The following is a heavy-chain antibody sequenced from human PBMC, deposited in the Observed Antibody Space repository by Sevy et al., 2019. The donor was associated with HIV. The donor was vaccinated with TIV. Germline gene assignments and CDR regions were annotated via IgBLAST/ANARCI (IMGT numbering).Heavy chain of an antibody. Sequence: ASVKDSCKASGYTFTSYAMHWVRQAPGQRLEWMGWINAGNGNTKYSQKFQGRVTITRDTSASTAYMELSSLRSEDTAVYYCARDLQPIAAAGGNWFDPWGQGTLVTVSS. CDR3: ARDLQPIAAAGGNWFDP. D-gene: IGHD6-13*01. J-gene: IGHJ5*02. CDR1: GYTFTSYA. V-gene: IGHV1-3*01. CDR2: INAGNGNT.